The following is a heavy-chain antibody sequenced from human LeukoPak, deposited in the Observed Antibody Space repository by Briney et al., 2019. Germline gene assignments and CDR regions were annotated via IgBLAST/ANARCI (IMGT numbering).Heavy chain of an antibody. V-gene: IGHV1-8*01. J-gene: IGHJ4*02. Sequence: ASVKVSCKASGYTFTSYDINWVRQATGQGLEWMGWMNPNSGNTGYAQKFQGRVTMTRNTSISTAYMELSSLGSGDTAVYYCARTYDSSGYYYVYWGQGTLVTVSS. D-gene: IGHD3-22*01. CDR2: MNPNSGNT. CDR1: GYTFTSYD. CDR3: ARTYDSSGYYYVY.